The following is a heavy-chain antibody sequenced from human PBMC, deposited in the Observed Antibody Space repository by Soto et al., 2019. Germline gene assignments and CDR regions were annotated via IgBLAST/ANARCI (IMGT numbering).Heavy chain of an antibody. J-gene: IGHJ5*02. D-gene: IGHD3-3*01. Sequence: PGGSLRLSCAASGFTFSSYAMSWVRQAPGKGLEWVSAISGSGGSTYYADSVKGRFTISRDNSKNTLYLQMNSLRAEDTAVYYCAKDGPSYYDFWGGYYNWFDPWGQGTLVTVSS. CDR1: GFTFSSYA. CDR2: ISGSGGST. CDR3: AKDGPSYYDFWGGYYNWFDP. V-gene: IGHV3-23*01.